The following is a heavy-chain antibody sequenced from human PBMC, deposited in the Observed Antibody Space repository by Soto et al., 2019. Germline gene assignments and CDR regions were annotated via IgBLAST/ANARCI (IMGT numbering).Heavy chain of an antibody. V-gene: IGHV3-23*01. CDR3: XXXXXXXXXXGTPFDY. CDR2: ISGSGGST. J-gene: IGHJ4*02. D-gene: IGHD6-19*01. Sequence: EVQLLESGGGLVQPGGSLRLSCAASGFTFSSYAMSWVRQAPGKGLXXVSAISGSGGSTYYADSVKGRFTISRDNSKNXXXXXXXXXXXXXXXXXXXXXXXXXXXXXGTPFDYWGQGTLVTVSS. CDR1: GFTFSSYA.